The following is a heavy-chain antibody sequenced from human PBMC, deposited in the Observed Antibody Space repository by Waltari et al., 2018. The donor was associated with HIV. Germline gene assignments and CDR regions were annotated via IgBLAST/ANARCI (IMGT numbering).Heavy chain of an antibody. D-gene: IGHD3-22*01. CDR3: ARVLYYYDSSGYYYSLGYFDY. CDR1: GYSISSGYY. Sequence: QVQLQESGPGLVKPSETLSLTCTVSGYSISSGYYWGWIRQPPGKGLAWIGSIYHSGSTYYNPSLKSRVTISVDTSKNQFSLKLSSVTAADTAVYYCARVLYYYDSSGYYYSLGYFDYWGQGTLVTVSS. V-gene: IGHV4-38-2*02. J-gene: IGHJ4*02. CDR2: IYHSGST.